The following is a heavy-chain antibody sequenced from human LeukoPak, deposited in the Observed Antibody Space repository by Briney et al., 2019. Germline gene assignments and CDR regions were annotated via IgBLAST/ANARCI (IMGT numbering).Heavy chain of an antibody. D-gene: IGHD2/OR15-2a*01. CDR3: ARHDRIIASPLV. CDR1: GDSINNSNYY. CDR2: IYYSGTT. V-gene: IGHV4-39*01. Sequence: SETLSLTCTVSGDSINNSNYYWGWIRQPPGKGLEWIGSIYYSGTTYYNPSLKSRLTISVDTSKNQFSLNLSSVTAADTAVYYCARHDRIIASPLVWGQGILVTVSS. J-gene: IGHJ4*02.